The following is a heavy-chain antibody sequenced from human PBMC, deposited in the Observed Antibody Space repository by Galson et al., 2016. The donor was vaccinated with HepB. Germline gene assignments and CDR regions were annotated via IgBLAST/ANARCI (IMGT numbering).Heavy chain of an antibody. J-gene: IGHJ3*02. CDR2: IYYSGNS. D-gene: IGHD3-10*01. V-gene: IGHV4-39*01. CDR1: GVSIGSSSYF. Sequence: ETLSLTCTVSGVSIGSSSYFWGWVRQPPGKGLEWIGSIYYSGNSYYNPSLKSRVTISVDRPKNQFSLKLSSVTAADTAVYYCARPYYGAGSYLAFDIWGPGTMVTVSS. CDR3: ARPYYGAGSYLAFDI.